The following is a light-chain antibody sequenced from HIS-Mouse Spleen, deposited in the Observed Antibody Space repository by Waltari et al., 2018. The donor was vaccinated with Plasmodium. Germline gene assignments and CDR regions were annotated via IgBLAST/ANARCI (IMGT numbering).Light chain of an antibody. CDR3: SSYTSSSTLV. CDR2: DVS. J-gene: IGLJ2*01. CDR1: SSDVGGYNY. Sequence: QSALTQPASVSGSPGQSITISCPGTSSDVGGYNYVSWYQQHPGKAHKLMIYDVSNRPSGVSNRFSGSKSGNTASLTISGLQAEDEADYYCSSYTSSSTLVFGGGTKLTVL. V-gene: IGLV2-14*03.